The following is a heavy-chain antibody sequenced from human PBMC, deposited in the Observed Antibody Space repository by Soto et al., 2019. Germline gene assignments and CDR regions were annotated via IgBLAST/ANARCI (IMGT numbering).Heavy chain of an antibody. CDR2: IYPDDSDT. Sequence: PGESLKISCQASGYSFSNFWIAWVRQMPGEGLKWLGIIYPDDSDTRYSPSFLGQVTISADKSIKTTYLQWSSLKASDTAIYFCASSVLVTSTMNYFDLWGQGTLVTVPQ. J-gene: IGHJ4*02. D-gene: IGHD2-8*02. CDR3: ASSVLVTSTMNYFDL. V-gene: IGHV5-51*01. CDR1: GYSFSNFW.